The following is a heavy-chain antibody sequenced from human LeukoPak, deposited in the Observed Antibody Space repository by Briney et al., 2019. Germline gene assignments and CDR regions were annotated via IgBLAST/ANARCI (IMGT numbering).Heavy chain of an antibody. CDR2: LYSDGST. CDR3: ATAYNSGWSFDY. CDR1: GFTVSSNL. D-gene: IGHD6-19*01. Sequence: GGSLRLSCAASGFTVSSNLMSWVRQAPGKGLEWVSLLYSDGSTYYADSVKGRFTISRDNSKNTLHLQMNSLRTEDTAVYYCATAYNSGWSFDYWGQGTLVTVSS. V-gene: IGHV3-66*01. J-gene: IGHJ4*02.